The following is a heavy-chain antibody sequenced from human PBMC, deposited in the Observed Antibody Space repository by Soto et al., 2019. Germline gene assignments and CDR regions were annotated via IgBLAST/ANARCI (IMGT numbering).Heavy chain of an antibody. CDR2: INPNSGGT. Sequence: ASVKVSCKASGYTFTGYYMRWVRQAPGQGLEWMGWINPNSGGTKYAQKFQGRVTMTRDTSISTAYMELSRLRSDDTAVYYCARDRGSGSYHWFDPWGQGTLVTVSS. D-gene: IGHD3-10*01. V-gene: IGHV1-2*02. CDR1: GYTFTGYY. J-gene: IGHJ5*02. CDR3: ARDRGSGSYHWFDP.